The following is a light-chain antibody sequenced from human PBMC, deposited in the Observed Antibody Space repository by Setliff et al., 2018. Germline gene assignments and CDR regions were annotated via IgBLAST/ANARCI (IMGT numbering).Light chain of an antibody. CDR3: SSYAGSNNPYV. CDR2: EVS. J-gene: IGLJ1*01. Sequence: QSVLTQPPSASGSPGQSVTISCTGTSSDVGGYNYVSWYQQHPGKAPKLMIYEVSKRPSGVPGRFSGSKSGNTASLTVSGLQAEDEADYYCSSYAGSNNPYVFGTGTKGTV. CDR1: SSDVGGYNY. V-gene: IGLV2-8*01.